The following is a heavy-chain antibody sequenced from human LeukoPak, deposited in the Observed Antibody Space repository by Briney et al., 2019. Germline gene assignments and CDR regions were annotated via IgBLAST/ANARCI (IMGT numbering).Heavy chain of an antibody. Sequence: SETLSLTCTVSGGSISSYYWSWIRQPPGKGLEWIGYIYYSGSTNYNPPLKSRVTISVDTSKNQFSLKLSSVTAADTAVYYCARHSRIAVAGTGGDYWGQGTLVTVSS. V-gene: IGHV4-59*08. CDR2: IYYSGST. D-gene: IGHD6-19*01. CDR3: ARHSRIAVAGTGGDY. J-gene: IGHJ4*02. CDR1: GGSISSYY.